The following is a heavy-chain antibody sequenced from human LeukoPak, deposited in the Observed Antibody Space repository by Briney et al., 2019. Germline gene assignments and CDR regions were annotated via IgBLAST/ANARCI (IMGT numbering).Heavy chain of an antibody. Sequence: GGSLRLSCAASGFTFSSYAMSWVRQAPGKGLEWVSAISGSGGSTYYADSVKGRFTISRDNSKNTLYLQMNSLRAKDTAVYYCAKDRRRIRFLESFDAFDIWGQGTMVTVSS. J-gene: IGHJ3*02. CDR2: ISGSGGST. CDR1: GFTFSSYA. D-gene: IGHD3-3*01. CDR3: AKDRRRIRFLESFDAFDI. V-gene: IGHV3-23*01.